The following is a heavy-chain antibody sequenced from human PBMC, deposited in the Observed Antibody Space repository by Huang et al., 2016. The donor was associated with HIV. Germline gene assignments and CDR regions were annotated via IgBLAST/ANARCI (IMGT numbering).Heavy chain of an antibody. Sequence: QVQLQQWGAGLLKPSETLSLTCAVYGGSFSGSYWSWIRQSPGQGLEWIGEINHSGSTNYNPSLKSRLTISVDTSKNQFSLKLSSVTAADTAVYYCARERMMSWLDDHDAFDIWGQGTMVTVSS. CDR3: ARERMMSWLDDHDAFDI. D-gene: IGHD1-1*01. J-gene: IGHJ3*02. V-gene: IGHV4-34*01. CDR2: INHSGST. CDR1: GGSFSGSY.